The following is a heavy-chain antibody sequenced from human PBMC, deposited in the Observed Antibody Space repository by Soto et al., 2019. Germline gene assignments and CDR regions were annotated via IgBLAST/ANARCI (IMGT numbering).Heavy chain of an antibody. J-gene: IGHJ5*02. V-gene: IGHV1-8*01. CDR1: GYTFTSYD. Sequence: ASVKVSCKASGYTFTSYDIYWVRQATGQGLEWMGWMNPNTGNSGYAQKFQGRVTMTSDTSISTAHMELSSLRSEDTAVYYCARHRARNWFDPWGQGTLVTVSS. CDR2: MNPNTGNS. CDR3: ARHRARNWFDP. D-gene: IGHD6-6*01.